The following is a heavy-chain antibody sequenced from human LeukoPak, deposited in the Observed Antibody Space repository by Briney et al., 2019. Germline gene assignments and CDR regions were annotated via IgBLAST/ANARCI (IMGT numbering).Heavy chain of an antibody. Sequence: GGSLRLSCAASGFPFSTYIMHWVRQAPGKGLEWMAFISFNGNNKQYRDSLKGRFTISRDNSKNTLFLQMDSLRPEDTAVYYCVTTTVTTSYAFDVWGPGTMVTVSS. CDR2: ISFNGNNK. J-gene: IGHJ3*01. V-gene: IGHV3-30-3*01. D-gene: IGHD4-17*01. CDR3: VTTTVTTSYAFDV. CDR1: GFPFSTYI.